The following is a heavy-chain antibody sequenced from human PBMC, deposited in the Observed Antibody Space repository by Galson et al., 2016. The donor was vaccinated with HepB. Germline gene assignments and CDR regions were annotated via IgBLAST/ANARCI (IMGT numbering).Heavy chain of an antibody. V-gene: IGHV3-30*03. CDR3: ARAVDTPLEVHFDY. D-gene: IGHD5-18*01. Sequence: SLRLSCAVSGFNFRQYGMNWVRQRPDRELEWVAVLAYDGVTKHTVEGRFTISRDISRNTLYLQMSSLRVEDTAVYYCARAVDTPLEVHFDYWGQGTPVTVSS. CDR1: GFNFRQYG. J-gene: IGHJ4*02. CDR2: LAYDGVTK.